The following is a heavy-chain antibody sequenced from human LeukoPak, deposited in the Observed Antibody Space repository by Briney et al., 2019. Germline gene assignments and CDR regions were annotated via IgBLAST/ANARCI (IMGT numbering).Heavy chain of an antibody. V-gene: IGHV3-23*01. D-gene: IGHD7-27*01. J-gene: IGHJ4*02. CDR3: ARDLAWGAFDY. CDR2: ISGSGGST. Sequence: GGSLRLSCAASGFTFSSYGMSWVRQAPGKGLEWVSAISGSGGSTYYADSVKGRFTISKDDSKNTLSLQMNSLRVEDTAVYYCARDLAWGAFDYWGQGTLVTVSS. CDR1: GFTFSSYG.